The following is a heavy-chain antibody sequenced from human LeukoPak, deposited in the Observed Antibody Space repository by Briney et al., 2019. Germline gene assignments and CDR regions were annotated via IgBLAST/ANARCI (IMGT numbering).Heavy chain of an antibody. D-gene: IGHD7-27*01. CDR2: IRNDGSNK. Sequence: GGSLRLSCAASGFTFTSHGMHWVRQAPGKGLEWVTFIRNDGSNKYYAGAVKGRFTISRDNFENTLSLHMNSLRAEDTAVYYCVRDFSWGFDYWGQGTLVSVSS. CDR3: VRDFSWGFDY. CDR1: GFTFTSHG. J-gene: IGHJ4*02. V-gene: IGHV3-30*02.